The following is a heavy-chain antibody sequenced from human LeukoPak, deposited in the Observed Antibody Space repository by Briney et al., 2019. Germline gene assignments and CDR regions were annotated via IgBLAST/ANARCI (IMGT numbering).Heavy chain of an antibody. CDR3: ARSRDGYNLWYFDL. D-gene: IGHD5-24*01. V-gene: IGHV3-13*01. CDR1: GFTFSSYD. Sequence: GGSLRLSCAASGFTFSSYDMHWVRQPTGKGLEWVSTIGTAGDTYYPGSAKGRFTISRENAKNSLYLQMNSLRAGDTAVYYCARSRDGYNLWYFDLWGRGTLVTVSS. CDR2: IGTAGDT. J-gene: IGHJ2*01.